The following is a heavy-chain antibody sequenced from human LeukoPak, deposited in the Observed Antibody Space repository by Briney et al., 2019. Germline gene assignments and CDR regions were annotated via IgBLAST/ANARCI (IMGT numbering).Heavy chain of an antibody. CDR2: INSNGDST. D-gene: IGHD2-21*01. CDR3: LISNCRGPRTRYFDY. V-gene: IGHV3-64D*06. CDR1: GLTFNNYP. J-gene: IGHJ4*02. Sequence: GGSLRLSCSASGLTFNNYPMHWVRRAPGKGLEYISAINSNGDSTYNADSVKGRFTIYRDNSKNTLYLQMSSLRIEDTAVYYCLISNCRGPRTRYFDYWGQGTLVTVSS.